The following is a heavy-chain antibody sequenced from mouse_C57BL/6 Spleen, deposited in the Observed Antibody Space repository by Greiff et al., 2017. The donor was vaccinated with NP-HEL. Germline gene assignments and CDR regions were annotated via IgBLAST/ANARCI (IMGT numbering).Heavy chain of an antibody. CDR3: ARDGGFYDYDEAWFAY. D-gene: IGHD2-4*01. Sequence: EVMLVESGGGLVKPGGSLKLSCAASGFTFSSYAMSWVRQTPEKRLEWVATISDGGSYTYYPDNVKGRFTISRDNAKNNLYLQMSHLKSEDTAMYYCARDGGFYDYDEAWFAYWGQGTLVTVSA. CDR1: GFTFSSYA. V-gene: IGHV5-4*01. CDR2: ISDGGSYT. J-gene: IGHJ3*01.